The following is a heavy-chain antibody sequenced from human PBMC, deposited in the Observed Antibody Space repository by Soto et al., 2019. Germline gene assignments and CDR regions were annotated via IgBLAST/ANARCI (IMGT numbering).Heavy chain of an antibody. D-gene: IGHD3-16*01. V-gene: IGHV3-23*01. CDR1: GFTFSVYA. J-gene: IGHJ4*02. CDR2: ISDSGDLT. CDR3: TRGSLTTGKRGVWDG. Sequence: EVQLLESGGRSVRPGESLRLSCAASGFTFSVYAMSWVRQAPGKGLEWVSAISDSGDLTYDADSVRGRFTISRDNSKNTLFLQINSLRVEDTAIYYCTRGSLTTGKRGVWDGWGQGTLVSVSS.